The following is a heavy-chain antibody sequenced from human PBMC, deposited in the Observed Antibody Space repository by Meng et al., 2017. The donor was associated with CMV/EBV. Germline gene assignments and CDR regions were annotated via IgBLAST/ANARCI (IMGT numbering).Heavy chain of an antibody. CDR1: GFTVSSNY. CDR2: IYSGGST. V-gene: IGHV3-53*01. J-gene: IGHJ6*02. CDR3: ARGSDRDYYGMDV. Sequence: GGSLRLSCAASGFTVSSNYMSWVRQAPGKGLVCVSVIYSGGSTYYADSVKGRFTISRDNPKNTLYLQMNSLRAEDTAVYYCARGSDRDYYGMDVWGQGTTVTVSS.